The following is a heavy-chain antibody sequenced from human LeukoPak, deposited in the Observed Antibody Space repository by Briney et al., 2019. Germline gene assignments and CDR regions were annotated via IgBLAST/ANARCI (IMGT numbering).Heavy chain of an antibody. CDR2: IIPILGIA. CDR3: ATTGVPAAYTTQYNWFDP. CDR1: GGTFSSYT. D-gene: IGHD2-2*01. Sequence: SVKVSCKASGGTFSSYTISWVRQAPGQGLEWMGRIIPILGIANYAQKFQGRVTFPADKPTSTAYMELSSLRSEDTAVYYCATTGVPAAYTTQYNWFDPWGQGTLVTVSS. J-gene: IGHJ5*02. V-gene: IGHV1-69*02.